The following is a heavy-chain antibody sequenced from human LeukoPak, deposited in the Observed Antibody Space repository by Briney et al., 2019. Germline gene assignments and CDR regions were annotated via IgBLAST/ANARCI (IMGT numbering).Heavy chain of an antibody. Sequence: GESLKISCKSSGYSFITYWIGWVRQMPGKGLEWMGIIYPGDPDARYSPSFQGQVTISADKSISTAYLQWSSLKASDTAMYYCARQQRRDGYNYIDYWGQGTLVTVSS. D-gene: IGHD5-24*01. CDR1: GYSFITYW. CDR3: ARQQRRDGYNYIDY. J-gene: IGHJ4*02. V-gene: IGHV5-51*01. CDR2: IYPGDPDA.